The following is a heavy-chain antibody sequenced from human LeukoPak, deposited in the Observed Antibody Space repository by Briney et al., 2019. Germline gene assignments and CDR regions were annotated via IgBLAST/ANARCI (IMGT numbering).Heavy chain of an antibody. CDR1: GYTFTSYD. V-gene: IGHV1-8*01. Sequence: ASVKVSCKASGYTFTSYDINWVRQATGQGLEWMGWMNPNSGNKGYAQKFQGRVTMTRNTSISTAYMEMSRLRSEDTAVYYCARGHTIFGVVIRSFDYWGQGTLVTVSS. J-gene: IGHJ4*02. D-gene: IGHD3-3*01. CDR2: MNPNSGNK. CDR3: ARGHTIFGVVIRSFDY.